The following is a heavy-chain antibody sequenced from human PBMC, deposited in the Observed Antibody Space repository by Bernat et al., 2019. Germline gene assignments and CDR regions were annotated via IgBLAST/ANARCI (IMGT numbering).Heavy chain of an antibody. CDR3: ARDPWSSGWTPFDY. Sequence: QVQLVESGGGVVQPGRSLRLSCAASGFIFSSYAMHWVRQAPGKGLEWVAVISYDGSNKYYADSVKGRFTISRDNSKNTLYLQMNSLRAEDTAVYYCARDPWSSGWTPFDYWGQGTLVTVSS. D-gene: IGHD6-19*01. CDR2: ISYDGSNK. CDR1: GFIFSSYA. J-gene: IGHJ4*02. V-gene: IGHV3-30-3*01.